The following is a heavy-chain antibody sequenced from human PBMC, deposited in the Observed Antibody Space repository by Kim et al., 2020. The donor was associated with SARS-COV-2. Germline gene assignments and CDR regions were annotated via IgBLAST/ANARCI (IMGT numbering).Heavy chain of an antibody. Sequence: SVKCPFTISRDNSKNTLYLQINSLRAEDTAVYYCAKESGVVVVPAAAFDNWGQGTLVTVSS. V-gene: IGHV3-23*01. D-gene: IGHD2-2*01. CDR3: AKESGVVVVPAAAFDN. J-gene: IGHJ4*02.